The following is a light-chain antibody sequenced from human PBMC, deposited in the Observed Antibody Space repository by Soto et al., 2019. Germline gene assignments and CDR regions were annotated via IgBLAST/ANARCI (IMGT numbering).Light chain of an antibody. V-gene: IGKV1-6*01. J-gene: IGKJ2*01. Sequence: ATQMTQSPSSLSAYVGDRVTITCRASQDIRKDLGWYQQKPGKAPKLLIYAISTLQRGVPSRFSGSGSGTDFTLTISSLQPEDFATYYCLQDHDDPYTFGQGTKLEI. CDR3: LQDHDDPYT. CDR2: AIS. CDR1: QDIRKD.